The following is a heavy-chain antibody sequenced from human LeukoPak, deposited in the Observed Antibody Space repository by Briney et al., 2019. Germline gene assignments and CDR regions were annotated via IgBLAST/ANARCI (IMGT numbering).Heavy chain of an antibody. V-gene: IGHV1-69*13. J-gene: IGHJ6*03. CDR1: GGTFSSYA. CDR2: IIPIFGTA. Sequence: SVKVSCKASGGTFSSYAISWVRQAPGQGLEWMGGIIPIFGTANYAQKFQGRVTITADESTSTAYMELSSLRSEDTAVYYCARVREKIVGATYYYYYMDVWGKGTTVTISS. D-gene: IGHD1-26*01. CDR3: ARVREKIVGATYYYYYMDV.